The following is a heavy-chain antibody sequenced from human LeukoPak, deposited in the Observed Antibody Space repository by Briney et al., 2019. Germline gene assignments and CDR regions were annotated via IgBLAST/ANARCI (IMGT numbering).Heavy chain of an antibody. Sequence: SETLSLTCTVSGGSISSYYWSWIRQPPGKGLEWIGYIYYSGSTNYNPSLKSRVTISVDTSKNQFSLKLSSVTAADTAVYYCARSYYDILTGYQEFDYWGQGTLVTVSS. D-gene: IGHD3-9*01. CDR2: IYYSGST. CDR1: GGSISSYY. J-gene: IGHJ4*02. CDR3: ARSYYDILTGYQEFDY. V-gene: IGHV4-59*01.